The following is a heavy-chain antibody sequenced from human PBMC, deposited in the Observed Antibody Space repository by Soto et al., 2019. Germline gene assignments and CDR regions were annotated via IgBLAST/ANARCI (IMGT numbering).Heavy chain of an antibody. D-gene: IGHD4-17*01. CDR2: ISSNGGIT. CDR1: GFTFSRYT. CDR3: ARDDYGENDAFDI. J-gene: IGHJ3*02. V-gene: IGHV3-64*01. Sequence: EVQLVESGGGLVQRGGSLRLSCAASGFTFSRYTMHWVRQAPGKGLEYVSGISSNGGITDYASSVQGRFSISRDNSKNTLYLQMGSLRVDDMAVYYCARDDYGENDAFDIWGQGTMVTVSS.